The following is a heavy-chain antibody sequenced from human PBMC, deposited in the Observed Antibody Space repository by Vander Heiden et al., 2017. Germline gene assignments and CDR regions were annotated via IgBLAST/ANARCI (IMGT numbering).Heavy chain of an antibody. Sequence: EVQVLESGGGLVQSGGSLRLSCLASGFTFRAFAMGWVRQAPGKGLEWVSGLSASGESIYYADSVRGRFTISRDNSKNTISLQMNSLRSEDTAVYYCAKDAFGQPKYYFDYWGLGTLVTVSS. CDR1: GFTFRAFA. V-gene: IGHV3-23*01. CDR2: LSASGESI. CDR3: AKDAFGQPKYYFDY. J-gene: IGHJ4*01. D-gene: IGHD3-16*01.